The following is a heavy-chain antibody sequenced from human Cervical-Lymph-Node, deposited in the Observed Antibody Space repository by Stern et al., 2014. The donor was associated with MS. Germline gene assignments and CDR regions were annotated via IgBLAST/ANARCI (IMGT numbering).Heavy chain of an antibody. J-gene: IGHJ3*02. CDR3: AGGVWLSAYAFDI. CDR2: ISYDGSKR. V-gene: IGHV3-30*03. Sequence: QVQLVESGGGVVQPGRSLRLSCAASGFIFSSYGMHWVRQAPGKGLEWVAVISYDGSKRHYADSVKGRFTISRDNSNNTLNLQMNSLRAADTAVYYCAGGVWLSAYAFDIWGQGTMVTVSS. D-gene: IGHD3-16*01. CDR1: GFIFSSYG.